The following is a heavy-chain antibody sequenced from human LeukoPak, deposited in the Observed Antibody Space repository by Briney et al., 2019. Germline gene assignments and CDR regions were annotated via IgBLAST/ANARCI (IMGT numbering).Heavy chain of an antibody. D-gene: IGHD6-19*01. V-gene: IGHV3-48*03. CDR3: ARGPSVGSGWSPDY. CDR2: ISNSGSII. Sequence: HPGGSLRLSCTGSGFTFSDYEMNWVRQAPGKGLEWISYISNSGSIIYYADSVKGRFTISRDNAKNSLFLQMHSLRAEDTAVYYSARGPSVGSGWSPDYWGQGTLVTVSS. J-gene: IGHJ4*02. CDR1: GFTFSDYE.